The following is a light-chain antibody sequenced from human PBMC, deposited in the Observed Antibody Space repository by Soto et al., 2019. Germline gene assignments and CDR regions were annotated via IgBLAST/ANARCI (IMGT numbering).Light chain of an antibody. CDR1: SNDVGAFNY. Sequence: QSALTQPASVSGSPGQSITISCTGSSNDVGAFNYVSWYRHSPGEAPKVLIRGVSIRPSGVSIRFSASKSANTASLTISGLQDEDEALYYCSSYTPSNTWVFGGGTKLTVL. V-gene: IGLV2-14*03. CDR2: GVS. CDR3: SSYTPSNTWV. J-gene: IGLJ3*02.